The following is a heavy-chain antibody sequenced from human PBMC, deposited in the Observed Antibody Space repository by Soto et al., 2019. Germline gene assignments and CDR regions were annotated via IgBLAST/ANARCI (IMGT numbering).Heavy chain of an antibody. D-gene: IGHD1-1*01. J-gene: IGHJ6*03. CDR2: MNPNSGNT. V-gene: IGHV1-8*01. CDR1: GYTFTSYD. Sequence: QVQLVQSGAEVKKPGASVKVSCKASGYTFTSYDINWVRQATGQGLEWMGWMNPNSGNTGYAQKLQGRVTMNRNTSISKAYMELGSLRAEDTAVYYCARGPFSTGTKLMFYYYYYMDVWGKGTTVTVSS. CDR3: ARGPFSTGTKLMFYYYYYMDV.